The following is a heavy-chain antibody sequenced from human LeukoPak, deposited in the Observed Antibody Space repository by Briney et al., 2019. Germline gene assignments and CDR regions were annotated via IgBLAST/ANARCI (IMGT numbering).Heavy chain of an antibody. Sequence: ASVKVSCKASGYTFTSYDINWVRQAPGQGLEWMGWMNPNSANTGYAQKFQRRVTMPRNTSISTAYMELSSLRSEDTAVYYCARGMDYDFWSGYYFWFDPWGQGTLVTVSS. J-gene: IGHJ5*02. V-gene: IGHV1-8*01. CDR3: ARGMDYDFWSGYYFWFDP. D-gene: IGHD3-3*01. CDR2: MNPNSANT. CDR1: GYTFTSYD.